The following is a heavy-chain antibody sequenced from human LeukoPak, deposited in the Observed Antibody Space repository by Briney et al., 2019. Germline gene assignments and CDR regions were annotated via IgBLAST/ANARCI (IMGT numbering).Heavy chain of an antibody. CDR3: AKDRVTAAGYYFDY. CDR1: GFTFRSNY. V-gene: IGHV3-66*01. J-gene: IGHJ4*02. D-gene: IGHD6-13*01. CDR2: IYTGGST. Sequence: GGSLRLSCATSGFTFRSNYMSWVRQAPGKGLEWGSVIYTGGSTYYADSVKGRFTISRDNSKNTLYLQMNSLRAEDTAVYYCAKDRVTAAGYYFDYWGQGTLVTVSS.